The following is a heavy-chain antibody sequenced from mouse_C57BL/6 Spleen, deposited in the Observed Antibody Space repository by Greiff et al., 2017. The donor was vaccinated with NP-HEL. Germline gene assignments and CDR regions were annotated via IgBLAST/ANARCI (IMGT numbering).Heavy chain of an antibody. V-gene: IGHV1-26*01. J-gene: IGHJ4*01. CDR1: GYTFTDYY. CDR3: ARLGLRRGMDY. D-gene: IGHD2-4*01. Sequence: VQLQQSGPELVKPGASVKISCKASGYTFTDYYMNWVKQSHGKSLEWIGDINPNNGGTSYNQKFKGKATLTVDKSSSTAYMELRSLTSEDSAVYYCARLGLRRGMDYWGQGTSVTVSS. CDR2: INPNNGGT.